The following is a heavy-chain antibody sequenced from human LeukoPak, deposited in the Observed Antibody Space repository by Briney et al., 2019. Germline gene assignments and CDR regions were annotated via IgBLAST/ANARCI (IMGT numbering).Heavy chain of an antibody. D-gene: IGHD3-22*01. CDR2: IYYGGSS. V-gene: IGHV4-39*07. Sequence: SETLSLTCTVSGGSISSSSYFWGWIRQPLGKGLEWIGSIYYGGSSYYNPSLKSRVTISVDTSNNQFSLKVNSVTAADTAVYYCANLYYYDSSGYRRPFDYWGQGTLVTVSS. CDR3: ANLYYYDSSGYRRPFDY. CDR1: GGSISSSSYF. J-gene: IGHJ4*02.